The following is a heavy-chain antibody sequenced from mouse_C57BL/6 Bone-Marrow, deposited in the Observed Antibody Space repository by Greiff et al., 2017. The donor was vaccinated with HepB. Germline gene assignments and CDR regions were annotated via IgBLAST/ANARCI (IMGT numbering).Heavy chain of an antibody. D-gene: IGHD3-3*01. CDR3: ARGGDNDDLTAY. CDR2: INPNNGGT. Sequence: VQLQQSGPELVKPGASVKMSCKASGYTFTDYNMHWVKQSHGKSLEWIGYINPNNGGTSYNQKFKGKATVTVNKSSSTAYMELRSLTSEDSAVYYCARGGDNDDLTAYWGQGTLVTVSA. V-gene: IGHV1-22*01. J-gene: IGHJ3*01. CDR1: GYTFTDYN.